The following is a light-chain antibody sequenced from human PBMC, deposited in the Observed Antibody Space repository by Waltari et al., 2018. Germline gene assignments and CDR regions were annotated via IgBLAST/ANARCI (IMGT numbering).Light chain of an antibody. CDR2: DVS. Sequence: QSALTQPASVPGSPGQPITVSCTGSSRDVGGDDSVSWYHDLPGQAPKVIIYDVSSRPSGVSDRFSGSKSGNTASLTISGLQAEDEANYYCCSQSSNNGVIFGGGTKVTVL. CDR3: CSQSSNNGVI. V-gene: IGLV2-14*03. J-gene: IGLJ2*01. CDR1: SRDVGGDDS.